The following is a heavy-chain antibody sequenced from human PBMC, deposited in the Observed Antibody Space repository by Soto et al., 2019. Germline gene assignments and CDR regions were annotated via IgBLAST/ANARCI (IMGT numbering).Heavy chain of an antibody. CDR2: ISYDGSTK. D-gene: IGHD6-19*01. CDR1: GFTFSSYG. CDR3: ARYSGWYSYNWFDP. J-gene: IGHJ5*02. V-gene: IGHV3-30*03. Sequence: PGGSLRLSCAASGFTFSSYGMHWVRQAPGKGLEWVAVISYDGSTKYYADSVKGRFTISRDNAENSVYLQMSSLRGEDTAMYYCARYSGWYSYNWFDPWGQGTLVTVSS.